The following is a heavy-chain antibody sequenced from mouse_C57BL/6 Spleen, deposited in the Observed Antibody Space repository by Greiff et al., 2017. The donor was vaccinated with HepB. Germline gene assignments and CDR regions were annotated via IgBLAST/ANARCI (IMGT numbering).Heavy chain of an antibody. D-gene: IGHD4-1*01. J-gene: IGHJ2*01. CDR3: ARGELGYYFDY. V-gene: IGHV1-59*01. CDR2: IDPSDSYT. CDR1: GYTFTSYW. Sequence: VQLQQPGAELVRPGTSVKLSCKASGYTFTSYWMHWVKQRPGQGLEWIGVIDPSDSYTNYNQKFKGKATLTVDTSSSTAYMQLSSLTSEDSAVYYCARGELGYYFDYWGQGTTLTVSS.